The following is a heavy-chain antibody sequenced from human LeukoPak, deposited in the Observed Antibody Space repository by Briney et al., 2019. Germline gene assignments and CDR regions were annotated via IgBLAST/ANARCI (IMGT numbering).Heavy chain of an antibody. CDR1: GFTFSDYY. J-gene: IGHJ4*02. CDR3: ARLRRGWNSDFDY. Sequence: PGGSLRLSCAVSGFTFSDYYMSWIRQAPGKGLEWVSYISSSGSTIYYADSVKGRFTISRDNAKNSLYLQMNSLRAEDTAVYYCARLRRGWNSDFDYWGQGTLVTVSS. D-gene: IGHD1-7*01. V-gene: IGHV3-11*04. CDR2: ISSSGSTI.